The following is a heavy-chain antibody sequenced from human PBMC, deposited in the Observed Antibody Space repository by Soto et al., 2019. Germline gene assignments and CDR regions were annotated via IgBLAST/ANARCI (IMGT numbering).Heavy chain of an antibody. CDR1: GGTFSSYA. CDR2: ILPILGTV. D-gene: IGHD6-6*01. V-gene: IGHV1-69*12. CDR3: ARGGYSSSYRFDY. J-gene: IGHJ4*02. Sequence: QVQLVQSGAEVKKPGSSVKVSCKASGGTFSSYAINWVRQAPGQGLEWTGGILPILGTVTHAQKFQGRVTVTADESTSTAYMELSSLRSEDTAMYYCARGGYSSSYRFDYWGQGTLVTVSS.